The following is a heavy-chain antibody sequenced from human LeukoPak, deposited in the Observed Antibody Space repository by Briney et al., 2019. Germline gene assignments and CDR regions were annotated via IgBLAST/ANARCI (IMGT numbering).Heavy chain of an antibody. V-gene: IGHV4-59*08. CDR3: ARTTRYYDSSGCFDF. Sequence: PSETLSLTCTVSDDSISSYYWSWIRQPPGKGLEWIAYIYYSGSTNYNPSLKSRVTISVDTSKNQFSLKMSSVTAADTAVYYCARTTRYYDSSGCFDFWGQGTLVTVSS. CDR1: DDSISSYY. D-gene: IGHD3-22*01. CDR2: IYYSGST. J-gene: IGHJ4*02.